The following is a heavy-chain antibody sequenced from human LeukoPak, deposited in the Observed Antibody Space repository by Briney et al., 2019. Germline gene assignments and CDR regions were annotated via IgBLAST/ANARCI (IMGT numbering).Heavy chain of an antibody. Sequence: GGSLRLSCAASGFTFSNYAMSWVRQAPGKGLEWVSAISGSGATTYYADSVKGRFTISRDNSKNTLYLQMNSLRAEDTAVYYCAKDVVGAINYFDYWGQGTLVTVSS. V-gene: IGHV3-23*01. CDR2: ISGSGATT. CDR1: GFTFSNYA. CDR3: AKDVVGAINYFDY. D-gene: IGHD1-26*01. J-gene: IGHJ4*02.